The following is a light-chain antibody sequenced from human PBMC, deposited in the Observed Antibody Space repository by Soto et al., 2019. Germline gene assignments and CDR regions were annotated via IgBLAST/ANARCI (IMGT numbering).Light chain of an antibody. J-gene: IGKJ5*01. V-gene: IGKV3D-20*01. CDR3: QHYDTSSVT. Sequence: EVVLTPSPPILSLSLGATATLSCGASQSVGSSSIAWYQQKPGLAPRLLIYDTSSRATDIPDRFSGSGSGTVFTLTITRLAPEDFAVYHCQHYDTSSVTFGQGTRLEIK. CDR2: DTS. CDR1: QSVGSSS.